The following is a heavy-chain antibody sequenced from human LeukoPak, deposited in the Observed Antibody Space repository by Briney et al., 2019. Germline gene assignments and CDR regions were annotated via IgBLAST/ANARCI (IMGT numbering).Heavy chain of an antibody. D-gene: IGHD6-19*01. V-gene: IGHV3-30*04. Sequence: GGSLRLSCAASGFTFSSYAMSWVRQAPGKGLEWVAVISYDGSNKYYADSVKGRFTISRDNSKNTLYLQMNSLRAEDTAVYYCARGGIAVAEIAFDIWGQGTMVTVSS. CDR1: GFTFSSYA. CDR3: ARGGIAVAEIAFDI. CDR2: ISYDGSNK. J-gene: IGHJ3*02.